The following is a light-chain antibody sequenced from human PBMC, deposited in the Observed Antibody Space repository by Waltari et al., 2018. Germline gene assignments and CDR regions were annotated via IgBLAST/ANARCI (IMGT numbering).Light chain of an antibody. J-gene: IGKJ1*01. CDR3: QQYYRSRT. CDR1: QSVFYRSDNKNY. Sequence: DIVMTQSPDSLAVSLGERATIDCKSSQSVFYRSDNKNYLAWYQHKPGQPPKLLFYWASTRESWVPDRCSASWSGTDFTLTINNLQAEDVAVYYCQQYYRSRTFGQGTKVEIK. CDR2: WAS. V-gene: IGKV4-1*01.